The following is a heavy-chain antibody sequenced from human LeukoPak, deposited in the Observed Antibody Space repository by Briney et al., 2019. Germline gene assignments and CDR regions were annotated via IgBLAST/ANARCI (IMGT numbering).Heavy chain of an antibody. Sequence: ASVKVSCKASGYTFTTYYMHWVRQAPGQGLEWMGWINPNSGDTNYAQKFQGRVTMTRDTSISTAYMEVSRLRSDDTAVFYCARGRSSSSYDAFDIWGQGTMVTVSS. D-gene: IGHD2-2*01. CDR3: ARGRSSSSYDAFDI. V-gene: IGHV1-2*02. CDR1: GYTFTTYY. CDR2: INPNSGDT. J-gene: IGHJ3*02.